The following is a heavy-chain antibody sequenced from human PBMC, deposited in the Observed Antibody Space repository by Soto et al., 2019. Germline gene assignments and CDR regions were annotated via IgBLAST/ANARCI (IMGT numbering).Heavy chain of an antibody. V-gene: IGHV1-18*01. D-gene: IGHD3-9*01. CDR1: GYHLTSYG. CDR3: ATTTGYSYYYYGMGV. Sequence: QVQLVQSGAEVKMPGASVKVSCKASGYHLTSYGISWVRQAPGQGLEWMGWISAYNGDTNYAQKFQGRGTLTTDTSTSTAYMELRSLRSDDTAVYYCATTTGYSYYYYGMGVWGQGTTVTVSS. J-gene: IGHJ6*02. CDR2: ISAYNGDT.